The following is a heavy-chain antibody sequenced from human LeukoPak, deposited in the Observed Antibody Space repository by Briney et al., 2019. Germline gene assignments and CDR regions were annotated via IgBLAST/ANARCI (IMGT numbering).Heavy chain of an antibody. Sequence: GGSLRLSCAASGFTFSSYSMNWVRQAPGKGLEWVSSISSSSSYIYYADSVKGRFTISRDNAKNSLYLQMNSLRAEDTAVYYCARGPYSYGYQSYSDYWGQGTLVTVSS. V-gene: IGHV3-21*01. CDR3: ARGPYSYGYQSYSDY. J-gene: IGHJ4*02. CDR1: GFTFSSYS. CDR2: ISSSSSYI. D-gene: IGHD5-18*01.